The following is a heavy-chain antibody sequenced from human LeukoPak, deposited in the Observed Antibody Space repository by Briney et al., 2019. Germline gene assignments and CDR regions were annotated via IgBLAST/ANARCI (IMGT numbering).Heavy chain of an antibody. J-gene: IGHJ6*03. D-gene: IGHD3-3*01. CDR3: ARSVTIVYYTDA. CDR1: GGSFSGYY. Sequence: SETLSLTCAVYGGSFSGYYWTWIRQFPGKGLEWIGEINDAGGTNYNPSLRSRVSISVDTSKNQFSLNLRSVTAADTAMYYCARSVTIVYYTDAWGKGTTVTVSS. V-gene: IGHV4-34*01. CDR2: INDAGGT.